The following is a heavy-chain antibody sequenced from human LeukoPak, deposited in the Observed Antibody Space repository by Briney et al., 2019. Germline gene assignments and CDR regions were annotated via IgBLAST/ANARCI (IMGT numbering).Heavy chain of an antibody. CDR1: GYTFTDYY. CDR3: ATVPYDFWSGYYTVNDY. V-gene: IGHV1-69-2*01. J-gene: IGHJ4*02. D-gene: IGHD3-3*01. Sequence: ASVKVSCKVSGYTFTDYYMHWVQQATGKGLEWMGLVDPEDGETIYAEKFQGRVTITADTSTDTAYMELSSLRSEDTAVYYCATVPYDFWSGYYTVNDYWGQGTLVTVSS. CDR2: VDPEDGET.